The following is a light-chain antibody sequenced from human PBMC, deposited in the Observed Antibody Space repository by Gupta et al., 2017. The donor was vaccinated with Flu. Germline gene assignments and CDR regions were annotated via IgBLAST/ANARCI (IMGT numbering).Light chain of an antibody. CDR1: QGIINN. CDR2: GVS. CDR3: QQYNSYPPT. J-gene: IGKJ5*01. Sequence: SSLSASVGDRVTITCRASQGIINNLAWFQQKPGKGPKSLIYGVSSLQSGVPSKFSGSGSVSGTDFTLTISSLQPEDSATYFCQQYNSYPPTFGQGTRLEIK. V-gene: IGKV1-16*02.